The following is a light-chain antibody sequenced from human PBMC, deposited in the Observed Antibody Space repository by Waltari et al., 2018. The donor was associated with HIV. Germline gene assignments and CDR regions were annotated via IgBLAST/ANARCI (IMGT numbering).Light chain of an antibody. CDR1: RFHFVSTT. CDR2: SNN. V-gene: IGLV1-44*01. Sequence: QSVLTQLPSASGTAAQTVDLSCPGSRFHFVSTTVNCYQQLPGTAPTLLVYSNNQRPAGVPDRFSGSTSGTAASLAISGLQSEDEAAYYCAAWDGSLNARGVFGGGTKLTVL. J-gene: IGLJ2*01. CDR3: AAWDGSLNARGV.